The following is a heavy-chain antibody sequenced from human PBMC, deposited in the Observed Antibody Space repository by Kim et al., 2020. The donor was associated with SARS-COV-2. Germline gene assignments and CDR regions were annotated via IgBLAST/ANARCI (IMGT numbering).Heavy chain of an antibody. CDR1: GFIFSSYW. V-gene: IGHV3-74*01. CDR3: ANGTAILDY. Sequence: GGSLRLSCAASGFIFSSYWMHWVRQAPGKGLVWVSRINGDGSIRSYADSVKGRFTISRDNAKNTLYLQMNSLRAEDTAVYYCANGTAILDYWGQGTLVTVSS. J-gene: IGHJ4*02. CDR2: INGDGSIR. D-gene: IGHD1-1*01.